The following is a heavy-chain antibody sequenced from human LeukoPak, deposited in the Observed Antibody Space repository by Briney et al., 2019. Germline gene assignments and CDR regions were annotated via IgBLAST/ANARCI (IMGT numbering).Heavy chain of an antibody. CDR3: ARAVDSSGFSSFQY. Sequence: SGTLSLTCAVSGGSISSSNWWSWVRQPPGKGLEWIGSIYHSGSTYYNPSLKSRLTISVDTSKNQFSLKLNSVTAADTAVYYCARAVDSSGFSSFQYWGQGTLVTVSS. CDR2: IYHSGST. V-gene: IGHV4-4*02. J-gene: IGHJ1*01. D-gene: IGHD3-22*01. CDR1: GGSISSSNW.